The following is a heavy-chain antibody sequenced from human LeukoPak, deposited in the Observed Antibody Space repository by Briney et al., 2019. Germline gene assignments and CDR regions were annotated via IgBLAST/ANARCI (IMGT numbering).Heavy chain of an antibody. CDR1: GFTFSSYA. J-gene: IGHJ3*02. CDR2: ISDSGDST. Sequence: GGSLRLSCAASGFTFSSYAMSWVRQAPGKGLEWVSGISDSGDSTFYADSVKGRFTISRDNSKNTLYLQMNSLRAEDTAVYYCAKVNAFDIWGQGTMVTVSS. CDR3: AKVNAFDI. V-gene: IGHV3-23*01.